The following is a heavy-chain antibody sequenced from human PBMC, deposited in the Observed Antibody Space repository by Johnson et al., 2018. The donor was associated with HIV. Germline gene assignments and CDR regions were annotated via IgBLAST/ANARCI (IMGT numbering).Heavy chain of an antibody. Sequence: QVQLVESGGDVVQPGRSLRLSCAASGFTFSSYAMHWVRQAPGKGLEWVAVISYDGSNTYSAASLKGGFTISRDNSKNTLYLQMNSLKTEDTAVYYCTTGPGSWELPDAFDIWGQGTMVTVSS. J-gene: IGHJ3*02. V-gene: IGHV3-30*04. CDR2: ISYDGSNT. D-gene: IGHD1-26*01. CDR3: TTGPGSWELPDAFDI. CDR1: GFTFSSYA.